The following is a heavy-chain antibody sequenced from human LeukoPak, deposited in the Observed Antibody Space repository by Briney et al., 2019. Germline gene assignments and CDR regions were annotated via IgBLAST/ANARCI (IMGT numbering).Heavy chain of an antibody. CDR1: GLNFDDSA. CDR3: AKESGKFDY. CDR2: ISADGGST. V-gene: IGHV3-43*02. J-gene: IGHJ4*02. Sequence: GGSLRLSCVASGLNFDDSAMHWVRQAPGKGLEWISLISADGGSTFSADSVKGRFSISRDNSKNSLYLQMNSLRSEDTAMYYCAKESGKFDYWGQGTLVAVSS.